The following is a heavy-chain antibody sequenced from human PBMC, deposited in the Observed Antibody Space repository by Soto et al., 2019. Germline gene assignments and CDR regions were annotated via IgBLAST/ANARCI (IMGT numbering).Heavy chain of an antibody. CDR3: ARSRIQLWFLRYFDC. CDR1: GGSISSSSYY. D-gene: IGHD5-18*01. CDR2: IYYSGST. Sequence: SETLSLTCTVSGGSISSSSYYWGWIRQPPGKGLEWIGSIYYSGSTYYNPSLKSRVTISVDTSKNQFSLKLSSVTAADTAVYYCARSRIQLWFLRYFDCWGQGTLVTVSS. J-gene: IGHJ4*02. V-gene: IGHV4-39*01.